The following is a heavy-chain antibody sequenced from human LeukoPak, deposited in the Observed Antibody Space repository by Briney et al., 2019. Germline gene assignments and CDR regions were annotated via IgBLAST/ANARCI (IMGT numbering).Heavy chain of an antibody. CDR3: AKDPGTAEEH. D-gene: IGHD1-14*01. CDR1: GFTLSSYA. CDR2: ISDSGNT. V-gene: IGHV3-23*01. Sequence: PGGSLRLSCAASGFTLSSYAMSWVRQAPGKGLEWVSAISDSGNTYHADSVKGRFTISRDNSKNTLYLQMNSLRAEDTAVYYCAKDPGTAEEHWGQGTLVTVSS. J-gene: IGHJ1*01.